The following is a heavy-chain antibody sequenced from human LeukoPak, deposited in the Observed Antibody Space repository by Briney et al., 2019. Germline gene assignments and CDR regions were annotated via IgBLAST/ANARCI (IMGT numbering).Heavy chain of an antibody. CDR1: AGSISTYAYS. Sequence: SETLSLTCNVSAGSISTYAYSWAWIRQPPGRGLEWIESLYYSGTTYHNPSFRSRVTISADTSKDQFSLKLSSVTAADTAVYYCARHRSAATLDYWGQGTLVTVSS. V-gene: IGHV4-39*01. D-gene: IGHD2-15*01. CDR2: LYYSGTT. CDR3: ARHRSAATLDY. J-gene: IGHJ4*02.